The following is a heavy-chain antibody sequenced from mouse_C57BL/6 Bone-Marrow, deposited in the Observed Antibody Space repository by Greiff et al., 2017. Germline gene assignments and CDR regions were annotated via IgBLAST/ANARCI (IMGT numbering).Heavy chain of an antibody. CDR2: IDPSDSYT. Sequence: VQLQQPGAELVMPGASVKLSCKASGYTFTSYWMHWVKQRPGQGLEWIGEIDPSDSYTNYNQKFKGKSTLTVAKSSSTAYMQLSSLTSEDSAVYYCARAYYYGSVDYWGQGTTLTVSS. CDR3: ARAYYYGSVDY. CDR1: GYTFTSYW. J-gene: IGHJ2*01. V-gene: IGHV1-69*01. D-gene: IGHD1-1*01.